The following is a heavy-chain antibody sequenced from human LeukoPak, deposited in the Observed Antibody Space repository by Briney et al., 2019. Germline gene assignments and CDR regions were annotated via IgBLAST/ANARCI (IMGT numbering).Heavy chain of an antibody. CDR1: GFTFSSYA. Sequence: PGGSLRLSCAASGFTFSSYAMSWVRQAPGKGLEWVSAISGSGGSTYYADSVKGRFTISRDNPKNTLYLQMNSLRAEDTAVYYCAKDLPSAAAARAQYFQHWGQGTLVTVSS. J-gene: IGHJ1*01. D-gene: IGHD6-13*01. V-gene: IGHV3-23*01. CDR3: AKDLPSAAAARAQYFQH. CDR2: ISGSGGST.